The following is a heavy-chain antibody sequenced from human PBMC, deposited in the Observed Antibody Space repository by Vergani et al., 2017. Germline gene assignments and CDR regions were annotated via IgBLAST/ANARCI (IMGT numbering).Heavy chain of an antibody. J-gene: IGHJ2*01. CDR2: IAQSGAT. CDR1: GYFISSGYY. D-gene: IGHD3-10*01. CDR3: TRPFYYYGSGSLDWYFDL. V-gene: IGHV4-38-2*01. Sequence: QVQLQESGPGLVKTTETLSLTCAVSGYFISSGYYWAWIRQSPGQGLEWIGSIAQSGATYYKPSLKTRVTISVDTSKNQFSLKLSSVTAADTAVYYCTRPFYYYGSGSLDWYFDLWGRGTLVTVSS.